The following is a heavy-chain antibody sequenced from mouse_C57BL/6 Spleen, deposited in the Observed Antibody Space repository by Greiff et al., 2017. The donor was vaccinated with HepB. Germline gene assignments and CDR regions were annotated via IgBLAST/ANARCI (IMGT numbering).Heavy chain of an antibody. J-gene: IGHJ4*01. CDR3: ASSVVATDAMDY. V-gene: IGHV5-4*01. CDR1: GFTFSSYA. CDR2: ISDGGSYT. Sequence: EVQLVESGGGLVKPGGSLKLSCAASGFTFSSYAMSWVRQTPEKRLEWVATISDGGSYTYYPDNVKGRFTISRDNAKNNLYLQMSHLKSEDTAMYYCASSVVATDAMDYWGQGTSVTVSS. D-gene: IGHD1-1*01.